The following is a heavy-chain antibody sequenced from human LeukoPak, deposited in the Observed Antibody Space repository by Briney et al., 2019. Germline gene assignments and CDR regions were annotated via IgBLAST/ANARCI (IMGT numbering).Heavy chain of an antibody. CDR3: ARDGVKSFDP. D-gene: IGHD3-3*01. CDR2: IYYSGST. CDR1: GGSISSYY. J-gene: IGHJ5*02. Sequence: SETLSLTCTVSGGSISSYYWSWIRQPPGKGLERIGYIYYSGSTNYNPSLKSRVTISVDTSKNQFSLKLSSVTAADTAVYYCARDGVKSFDPWGQGTLVTVSS. V-gene: IGHV4-59*01.